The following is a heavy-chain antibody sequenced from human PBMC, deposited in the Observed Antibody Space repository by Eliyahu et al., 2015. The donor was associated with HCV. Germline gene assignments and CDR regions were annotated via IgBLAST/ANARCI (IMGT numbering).Heavy chain of an antibody. D-gene: IGHD3-10*01. Sequence: GLEWIGYIYYSGSTNYNPSLKSRVTISVDTSKNQFSLKLSSVTAADTAVYYCARGDLSRSGIWFGESILNWFDPWGQGTLVTVSS. CDR2: IYYSGST. J-gene: IGHJ5*02. CDR3: ARGDLSRSGIWFGESILNWFDP. V-gene: IGHV4-59*01.